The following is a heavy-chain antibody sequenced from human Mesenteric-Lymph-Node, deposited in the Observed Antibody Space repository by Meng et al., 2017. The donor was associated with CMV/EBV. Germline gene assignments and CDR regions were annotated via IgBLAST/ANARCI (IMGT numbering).Heavy chain of an antibody. CDR1: GGTFSSYA. V-gene: IGHV1-69*10. Sequence: SVKVSCKASGGTFSSYAISWVRQAPGQGLEWMGGIIPILGIANYAQKFQGRVTITADKSTSTAYMELSSLRSEDTAVYYCARVYCTTGRCYWTTANWGQGTLVTVSS. CDR3: ARVYCTTGRCYWTTAN. J-gene: IGHJ4*02. CDR2: IIPILGIA. D-gene: IGHD2-8*01.